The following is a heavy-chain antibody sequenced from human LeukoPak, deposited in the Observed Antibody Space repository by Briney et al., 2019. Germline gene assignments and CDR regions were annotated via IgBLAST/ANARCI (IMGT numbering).Heavy chain of an antibody. J-gene: IGHJ4*02. D-gene: IGHD1-26*01. CDR3: TRESGAFSPFGF. Sequence: SGTLSLTCAVSGGSIMTTNWWSWVRQPPGKGLEWIGEVHLNGATNYNPSLESRVSVSIDTSKNQMSLKLTSVTAADTAIYYCTRESGAFSPFGFWGQGTLVTVSS. CDR1: GGSIMTTNW. V-gene: IGHV4-4*02. CDR2: VHLNGAT.